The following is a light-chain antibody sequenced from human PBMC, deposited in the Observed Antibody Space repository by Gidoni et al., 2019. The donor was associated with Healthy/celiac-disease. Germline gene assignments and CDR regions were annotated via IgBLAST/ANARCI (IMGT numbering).Light chain of an antibody. CDR1: SPRSYY. CDR2: GKT. J-gene: IGLJ2*01. V-gene: IGLV3-19*01. Sequence: SSELTQDPAVSVALGQTVRITCQGDSPRSYYASWYQQKPGQAPVLVIYGKTNRPSGIPDRFSGSSSGNTASLTITGAQEEDEADYYCNSRDSSGNHQVFGGGTKLTVL. CDR3: NSRDSSGNHQV.